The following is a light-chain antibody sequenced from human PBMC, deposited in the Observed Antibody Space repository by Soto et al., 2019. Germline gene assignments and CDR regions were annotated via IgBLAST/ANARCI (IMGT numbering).Light chain of an antibody. CDR3: HQHGGSPET. J-gene: IGKJ1*01. CDR2: GAS. Sequence: EILLTQSPGTLSLSPGERVTLSWGASQSVNSRYLAWYQHKPGQAPRLLIYGASSRATGIPDRFSGSGSGTDFTITISGLEPEDSGIYHCHQHGGSPETFGQGTQVDIK. V-gene: IGKV3-20*01. CDR1: QSVNSRY.